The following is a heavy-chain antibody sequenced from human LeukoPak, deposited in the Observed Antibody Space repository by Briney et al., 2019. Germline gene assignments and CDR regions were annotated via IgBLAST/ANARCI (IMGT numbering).Heavy chain of an antibody. CDR2: INPSGGST. CDR1: GYTFTSYY. V-gene: IGHV1-46*01. D-gene: IGHD2-15*01. CDR3: ARDLGSPEWYFDL. J-gene: IGHJ2*01. Sequence: ASVKVSCKASGYTFTSYYMHWVRQAPGQGLEWMGIINPSGGSTSYAQKFQGRVTMTRDTSTSTVYMEPSSLRSEDTAVYYCARDLGSPEWYFDLWGRGTQVTVSS.